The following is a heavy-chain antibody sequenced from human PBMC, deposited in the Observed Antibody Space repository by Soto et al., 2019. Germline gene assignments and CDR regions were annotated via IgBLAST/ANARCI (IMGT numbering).Heavy chain of an antibody. D-gene: IGHD2-8*02. CDR1: GFPFRNHA. CDR2: IIGNGGST. V-gene: IGHV3-23*01. Sequence: EEQLLESGGDLVQPGGSLRLSCAASGFPFRNHAMDWVRQAPGKGLEWVSTIIGNGGSTYYGDSVRGRFTISRDNSNNTLYLQMHSLRVDDTAEYYCAKATDCTGDGCTLPYYGLDLWGQGTTVTVSS. J-gene: IGHJ6*02. CDR3: AKATDCTGDGCTLPYYGLDL.